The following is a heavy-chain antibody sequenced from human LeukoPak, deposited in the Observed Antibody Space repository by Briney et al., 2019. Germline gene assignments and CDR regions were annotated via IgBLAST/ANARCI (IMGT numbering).Heavy chain of an antibody. D-gene: IGHD6-19*01. J-gene: IGHJ6*02. V-gene: IGHV3-33*01. CDR1: GFTFSSYG. CDR3: ARESGNGYSSGWYPYYYYGMDV. Sequence: GGSLRLSCAASGFTFSSYGMHWVRQAPGKGLEWVAVIWYDGSNKYYADSVKGRFTISRDNSKDTLYLQMNSLRAEDTAVYYCARESGNGYSSGWYPYYYYGMDVWGQGTTVTVSS. CDR2: IWYDGSNK.